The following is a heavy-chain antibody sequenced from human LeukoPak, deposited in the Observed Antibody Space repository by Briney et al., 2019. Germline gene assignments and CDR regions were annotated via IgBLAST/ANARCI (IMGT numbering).Heavy chain of an antibody. V-gene: IGHV3-64*04. J-gene: IGHJ4*02. CDR1: GFTFSSYA. CDR2: MSSSGGKT. Sequence: PGGSLRLSCSASGFTFSSYAMHWVRQAPGKGLEYVSAMSSSGGKTYYADSVKGRFTISRDNSKNTLYLQMNSLRAEDTAVYYCAGATGTDYWGQGTLVTVSS. CDR3: AGATGTDY. D-gene: IGHD3-10*01.